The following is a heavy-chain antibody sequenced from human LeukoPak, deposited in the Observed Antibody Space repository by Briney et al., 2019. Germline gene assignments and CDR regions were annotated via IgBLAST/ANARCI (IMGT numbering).Heavy chain of an antibody. CDR1: GFSFREHW. V-gene: IGHV3-73*01. Sequence: GGSLRLSCTVSGFSFREHWMSWVRQAPGKGLEWVGRIRNKANNYATAYAASVKGRFTISRDDSKNTAYLQMNSLKTEDTAVYYCAGPYDSSGHAFDYWGQGTQVTVSS. J-gene: IGHJ4*02. D-gene: IGHD3-22*01. CDR2: IRNKANNYAT. CDR3: AGPYDSSGHAFDY.